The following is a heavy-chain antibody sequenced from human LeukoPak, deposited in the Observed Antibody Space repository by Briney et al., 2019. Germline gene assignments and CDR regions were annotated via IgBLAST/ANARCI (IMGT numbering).Heavy chain of an antibody. V-gene: IGHV3-48*03. D-gene: IGHD7-27*01. CDR2: ISSSGSTM. J-gene: IGHJ4*02. Sequence: GGSLRLSCAASGFTFSSYEMNWVRQAPGKGLEWVSYISSSGSTMYYADSVKGRFTISRDNAKNSLYLQMNSLRAEDTAVYYCARNWGWFDYWGQGILVTVSS. CDR3: ARNWGWFDY. CDR1: GFTFSSYE.